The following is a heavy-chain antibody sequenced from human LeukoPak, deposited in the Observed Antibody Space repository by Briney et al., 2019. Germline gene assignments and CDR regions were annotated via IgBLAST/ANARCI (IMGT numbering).Heavy chain of an antibody. J-gene: IGHJ4*02. Sequence: ASVKVSCKASGYTFTGYYMHWVRQAPGQGLDWVGWINPNSGGTNYAQKFQGRVTMTRDTSISTAYMELSRLRSDDTAVYYCARAPSWIQLWLLGYWGQGTLVTVSS. CDR1: GYTFTGYY. CDR3: ARAPSWIQLWLLGY. V-gene: IGHV1-2*02. CDR2: INPNSGGT. D-gene: IGHD5-18*01.